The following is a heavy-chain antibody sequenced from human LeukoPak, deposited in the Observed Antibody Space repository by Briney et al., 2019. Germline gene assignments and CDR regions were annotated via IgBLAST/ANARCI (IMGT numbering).Heavy chain of an antibody. CDR2: IYHSGST. J-gene: IGHJ3*02. CDR1: GGSISSSNW. D-gene: IGHD3-3*01. V-gene: IGHV4-4*02. CDR3: ARASYSDFWSGYLDAFDI. Sequence: PSETLSLTCAVSGGSISSSNWWSWVRQPPGKGLEWIGEIYHSGSTNYNPSLKSRVTISVDTSKNQFSLKLSSVTAADTAVYYCARASYSDFWSGYLDAFDIWGQGTMVTVSS.